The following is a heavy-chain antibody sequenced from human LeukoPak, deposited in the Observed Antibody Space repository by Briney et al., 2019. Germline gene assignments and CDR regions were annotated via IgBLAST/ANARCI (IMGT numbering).Heavy chain of an antibody. D-gene: IGHD4-23*01. V-gene: IGHV1-69*04. CDR3: AREGWDLTTVVPGTPHYFDY. CDR1: GGTFSSYA. CDR2: IIPILGIA. J-gene: IGHJ4*02. Sequence: SVKVPCKASGGTFSSYAISWVRQAPGQGLEWMGRIIPILGIANYAQKFQGRVTITADKSTSTAYMELSSLRSEDTAVYYCAREGWDLTTVVPGTPHYFDYWGQGTLVTVSS.